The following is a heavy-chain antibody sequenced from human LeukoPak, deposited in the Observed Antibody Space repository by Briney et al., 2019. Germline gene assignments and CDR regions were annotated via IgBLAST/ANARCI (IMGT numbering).Heavy chain of an antibody. Sequence: ASVKVSCKASGGTFSSYAISWVRQAPGQGLEWMGGIIPIFGTANYAQKFQGRVTITADESTSTAYMELSSLRSEDTAVYYCARGHDILTGYGYWGQGTLVTVSS. CDR3: ARGHDILTGYGY. CDR2: IIPIFGTA. CDR1: GGTFSSYA. V-gene: IGHV1-69*13. J-gene: IGHJ4*02. D-gene: IGHD3-9*01.